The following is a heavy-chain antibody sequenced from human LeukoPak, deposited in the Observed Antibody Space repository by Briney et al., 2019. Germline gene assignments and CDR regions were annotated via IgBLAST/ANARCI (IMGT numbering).Heavy chain of an antibody. V-gene: IGHV4-38-2*01. J-gene: IGHJ4*02. Sequence: SETLSLTCAVSGYSISSGYHWGWIRQPPGKGLEWIGSIYHSGSTYYNPSLKSRVTISVDTSKNQFSLKLSSVTAADTAVYYCARGGGYYNYWGQGTLVTVSS. CDR1: GYSISSGYH. D-gene: IGHD3-3*01. CDR3: ARGGGYYNY. CDR2: IYHSGST.